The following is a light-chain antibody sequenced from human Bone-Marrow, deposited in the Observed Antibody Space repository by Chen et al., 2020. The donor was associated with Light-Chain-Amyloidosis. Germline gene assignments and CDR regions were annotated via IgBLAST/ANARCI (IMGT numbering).Light chain of an antibody. CDR3: QSADSSGTYEVI. CDR1: DLATKY. V-gene: IGLV3-25*03. Sequence: SYELTQPPSVSVSPGQTARIHCSGADLATKYGYWYQQKPGQAPVLVIHGDTERPSGISARFSGSSSGTTATLTISGVQAEDEADYHCQSADSSGTYEVIFGGGTKLTVL. J-gene: IGLJ2*01. CDR2: GDT.